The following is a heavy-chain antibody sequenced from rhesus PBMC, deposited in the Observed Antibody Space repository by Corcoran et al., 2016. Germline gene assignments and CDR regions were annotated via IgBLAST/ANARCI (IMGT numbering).Heavy chain of an antibody. CDR3: ARDRRPCAGSGCYSRYFDY. CDR2: NYSSKCNH. J-gene: IGHJ4*01. D-gene: IGHD2-21*01. CDR1: GGSISGGYG. V-gene: IGHV4S7*01. Sequence: QVQLQESGPGLLKPSDTLSLTCAVSGGSISGGYGWGWIRHPPGKGLEWIGGNYSSKCNHYYNPPLKSRVTISTATSQNQFSLKLSAVTAADTAVYYCARDRRPCAGSGCYSRYFDYWGQGVLVTVSS.